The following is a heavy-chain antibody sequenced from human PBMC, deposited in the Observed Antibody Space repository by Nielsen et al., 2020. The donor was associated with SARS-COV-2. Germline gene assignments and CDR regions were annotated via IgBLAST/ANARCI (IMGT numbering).Heavy chain of an antibody. Sequence: GESLKISCAASGFTFSSYEMNWVRQAPGKGLEWVSYISSSGSTIYYADSVKGRFTISRDNAKNSLYLQMNSLRAEDTAFYYCARERPQHDFWSGRDPMDVWGQGTTVTVSS. D-gene: IGHD3-3*01. V-gene: IGHV3-48*03. CDR1: GFTFSSYE. CDR2: ISSSGSTI. J-gene: IGHJ6*02. CDR3: ARERPQHDFWSGRDPMDV.